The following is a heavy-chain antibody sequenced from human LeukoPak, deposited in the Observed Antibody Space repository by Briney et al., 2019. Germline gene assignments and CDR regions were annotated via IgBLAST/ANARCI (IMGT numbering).Heavy chain of an antibody. V-gene: IGHV4-59*01. CDR2: IYYTGGT. CDR3: AREGTYGWYNWFDP. Sequence: KSSETLSLTCTVSGGSISPFYWNWIRQPPGKGLEWIGYIYYTGGTSYSPSLKSRVTITPDTSKNQFSLRLTSVTAADTAVYYCAREGTYGWYNWFDPWGQGTLVTVSS. J-gene: IGHJ5*02. CDR1: GGSISPFY. D-gene: IGHD6-19*01.